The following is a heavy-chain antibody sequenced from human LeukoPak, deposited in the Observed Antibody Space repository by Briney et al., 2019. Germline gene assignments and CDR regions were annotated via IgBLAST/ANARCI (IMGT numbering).Heavy chain of an antibody. V-gene: IGHV3-23*01. CDR2: ISSSGDYT. J-gene: IGHJ4*02. Sequence: GGSLRLSCAASGFTFSSYGMGWVRQAPGKGLEWVSPISSSGDYTYYADSVKGRFTISRDNSKNTLYLQMNSLRAEDTAVYYCAKSRGVVGATTSFDYWGQGSLVTVSS. CDR1: GFTFSSYG. D-gene: IGHD1-26*01. CDR3: AKSRGVVGATTSFDY.